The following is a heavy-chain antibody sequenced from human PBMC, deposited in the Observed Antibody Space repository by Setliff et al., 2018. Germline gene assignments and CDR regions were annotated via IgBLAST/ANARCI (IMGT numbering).Heavy chain of an antibody. J-gene: IGHJ3*02. CDR1: GGTFSNYA. CDR2: NIPVLGSA. Sequence: SVKVSCKVSGGTFSNYAINWVRQAPGQGLQWMGRNIPVLGSADYAQTFQGRVTFTADESTRTAYMELSSLTSEDTAVYFCARYFSSDPFDIWGQGTLGTVSS. V-gene: IGHV1-69*11. CDR3: ARYFSSDPFDI. D-gene: IGHD2-8*01.